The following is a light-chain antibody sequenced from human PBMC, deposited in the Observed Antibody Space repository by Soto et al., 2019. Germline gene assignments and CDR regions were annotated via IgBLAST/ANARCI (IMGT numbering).Light chain of an antibody. CDR2: EVN. V-gene: IGLV2-8*01. Sequence: QSALTQPPSASGSPGQSVTVSCTGTSSDVGGYNYVSWYQQHPGKAPKLMIYEVNKRPSGVPDRFSGSKSGNMAFLTVSGLQAEDAADYYCSSYAGSNNFEVFGGGTKLTVL. CDR1: SSDVGGYNY. CDR3: SSYAGSNNFEV. J-gene: IGLJ3*02.